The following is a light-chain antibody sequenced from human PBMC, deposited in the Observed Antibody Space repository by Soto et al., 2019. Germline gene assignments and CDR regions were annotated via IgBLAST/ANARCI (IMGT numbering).Light chain of an antibody. V-gene: IGLV2-14*01. J-gene: IGLJ1*01. Sequence: QPASVSGSPGQSITISCTGTSSDVGGYNYVSWYQQHPGKAPKLMIYDVSNRPSGVSNRFSGSKSGNTASLTISGLQAEDEADYYCSSYTSSSTLYVFGTGTKLTVL. CDR1: SSDVGGYNY. CDR3: SSYTSSSTLYV. CDR2: DVS.